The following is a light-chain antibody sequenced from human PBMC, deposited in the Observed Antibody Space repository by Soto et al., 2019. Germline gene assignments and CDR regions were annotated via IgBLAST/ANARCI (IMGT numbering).Light chain of an antibody. CDR3: CSYAGSYTYV. Sequence: ALTQPRSVSGSPGQSVTISCTGTSSDVGGHNYVSWYQQHPGKAPKLMISSVSKRPSGVPDRFSGSKSGNTASLTISGLQAEDEADYYCCSYAGSYTYVFGTGTKVTVL. J-gene: IGLJ1*01. CDR1: SSDVGGHNY. CDR2: SVS. V-gene: IGLV2-11*01.